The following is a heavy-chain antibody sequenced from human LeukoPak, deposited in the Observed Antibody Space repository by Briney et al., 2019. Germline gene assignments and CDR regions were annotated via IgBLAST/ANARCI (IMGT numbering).Heavy chain of an antibody. V-gene: IGHV4-39*01. CDR2: IFYSGST. Sequence: PSETLSLTCTVSGDSISSSSYYWGWIRQPPGKGLEWIGSIFYSGSTYYNPSLKSRVTISVDTSKNQFSLKLSSVTAADTAVYYCARHGSGSWEYFDYWGQGTLVTVSS. J-gene: IGHJ4*02. CDR3: ARHGSGSWEYFDY. CDR1: GDSISSSSYY. D-gene: IGHD1-26*01.